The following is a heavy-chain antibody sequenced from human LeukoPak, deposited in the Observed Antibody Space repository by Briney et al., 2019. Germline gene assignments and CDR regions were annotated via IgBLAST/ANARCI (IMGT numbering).Heavy chain of an antibody. V-gene: IGHV4-59*12. CDR2: IYHSGTS. CDR1: GGSINTYY. J-gene: IGHJ4*02. D-gene: IGHD5-12*01. CDR3: ASHSGGYAY. Sequence: PSETLSLTCTVSGGSINTYYWSWIRQPPGKGLEWIASIYHSGTSNYNPSLRSRVTTSVDTSKNQFSLKLSSVTAADTAVYYCASHSGGYAYWGQGTLVTVSS.